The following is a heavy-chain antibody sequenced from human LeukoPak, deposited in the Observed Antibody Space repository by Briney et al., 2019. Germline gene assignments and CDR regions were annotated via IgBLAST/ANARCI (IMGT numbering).Heavy chain of an antibody. J-gene: IGHJ4*02. CDR3: ARALKLWTVDY. CDR2: ISSSSSYI. Sequence: GGSLRLSCAASGFTFSSYSMNWVRQAPGEGLEWVSSISSSSSYIYYADSVKGRFTISRDNTKNSLYLQMNSLRAEDTAVYYCARALKLWTVDYWGQGTLVTVSS. V-gene: IGHV3-21*01. D-gene: IGHD5-18*01. CDR1: GFTFSSYS.